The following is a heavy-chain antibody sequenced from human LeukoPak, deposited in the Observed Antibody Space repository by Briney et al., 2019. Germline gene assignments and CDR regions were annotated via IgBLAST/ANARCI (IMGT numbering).Heavy chain of an antibody. CDR1: GFTFSSYA. D-gene: IGHD3-22*01. J-gene: IGHJ6*02. CDR2: INHSGST. CDR3: ARAVGYYSYYYYGMDV. Sequence: GSLRLSCAASGFTFSSYAMNWIRQPPGKGLEWIGEINHSGSTNYNPSLKSRVTISVDTSKNQFSLKLSSVTAADTAVYYCARAVGYYSYYYYGMDVWGQGTTVTVSS. V-gene: IGHV4-34*01.